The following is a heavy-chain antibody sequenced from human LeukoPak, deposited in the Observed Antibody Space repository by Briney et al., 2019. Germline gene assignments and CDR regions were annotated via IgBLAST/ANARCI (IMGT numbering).Heavy chain of an antibody. CDR3: ARHSSRGQYYAFDF. V-gene: IGHV1-69*04. D-gene: IGHD3-3*01. CDR1: GGTFSSYA. Sequence: GASVKVSCKASGGTFSSYAISWVRQAPGQGLEWMGRIIPILGIANYAQKFQGRVTITADKSTSTAYMELSSLRFEDTAVYYCARHSSRGQYYAFDFWAREPWSPSPQ. J-gene: IGHJ4*02. CDR2: IIPILGIA.